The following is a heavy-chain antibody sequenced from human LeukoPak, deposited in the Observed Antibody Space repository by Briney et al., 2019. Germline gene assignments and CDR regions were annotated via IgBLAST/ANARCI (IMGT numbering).Heavy chain of an antibody. CDR3: ARGYDSSAYYPFNY. D-gene: IGHD3-22*01. CDR2: ISDSGST. V-gene: IGHV4-59*11. CDR1: GGSLSTHH. J-gene: IGHJ4*02. Sequence: PSQTLSLTCVVSGGSLSTHHWSWIRQSPGRGLEWIGYISDSGSTNYNPSLKSRVTISVDTSKNQFSLMLSSVTAADTAVYYCARGYDSSAYYPFNYWGQGTLVTVSS.